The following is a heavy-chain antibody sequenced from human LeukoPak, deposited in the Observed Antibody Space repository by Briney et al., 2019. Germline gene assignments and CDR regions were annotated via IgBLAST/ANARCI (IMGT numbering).Heavy chain of an antibody. CDR3: AKGPGSGWYGWFDP. CDR2: IEASDVNT. J-gene: IGHJ5*02. V-gene: IGHV3-23*01. CDR1: RITFRVSA. D-gene: IGHD6-19*01. Sequence: GGPLRLSCAASRITFRVSATDWVPQAPGKGREGGSCIEASDVNTYYADSVKRRFTISRDNSKNTLYLQMSSLRAEDTAVYYCAKGPGSGWYGWFDPWGQGTLVTVSS.